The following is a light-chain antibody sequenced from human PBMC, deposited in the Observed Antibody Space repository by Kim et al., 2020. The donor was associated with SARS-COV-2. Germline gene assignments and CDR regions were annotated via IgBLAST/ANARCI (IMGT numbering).Light chain of an antibody. V-gene: IGKV3-20*01. CDR1: QSVTNNY. CDR2: HAF. Sequence: EIVLTQSPGTLSLSPGESATLSCRASQSVTNNYVVWYQQKAGQAPRLVIQHAFTRAAGIPDRFSGSGSGTDFTLSISRLEPEDSAVYYCQQYGASWTFGQGTKVDIK. CDR3: QQYGASWT. J-gene: IGKJ1*01.